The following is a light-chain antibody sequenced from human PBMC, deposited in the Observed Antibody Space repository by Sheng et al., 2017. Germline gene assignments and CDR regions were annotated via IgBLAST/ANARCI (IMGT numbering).Light chain of an antibody. CDR3: QKXNSAPWT. V-gene: IGKV1-27*01. CDR2: GAS. J-gene: IGKJ1*01. CDR1: QGIRNY. Sequence: DIQMTQSPSSLSASVGDRVTITCRASQGIRNYLAWYQQKPGKAPNLLIYGASTLQSGVPARFRGSGSGTDFALTISSLQPEDVATYYCQKXNSAPWTFGQGTTVEYK.